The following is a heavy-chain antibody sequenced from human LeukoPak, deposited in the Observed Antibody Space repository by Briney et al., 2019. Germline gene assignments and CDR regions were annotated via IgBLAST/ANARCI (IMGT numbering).Heavy chain of an antibody. Sequence: ASVTVSCKASGYTFNSYYMHCVRQAPVQGLAWVGPISPTGDSTNYAQTFRGRVTMTRDTSTNTVYMDLSSLRSEDTAVYYCAREASCDYFDYWGQGTLVIVSS. D-gene: IGHD2-2*01. V-gene: IGHV1-46*02. CDR2: ISPTGDST. CDR1: GYTFNSYY. J-gene: IGHJ4*02. CDR3: AREASCDYFDY.